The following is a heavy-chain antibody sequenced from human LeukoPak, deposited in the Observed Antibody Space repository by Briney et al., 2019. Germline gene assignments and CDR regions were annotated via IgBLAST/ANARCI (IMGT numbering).Heavy chain of an antibody. J-gene: IGHJ6*03. CDR1: GGSISSYY. CDR2: IYTSGST. D-gene: IGHD3-10*01. Sequence: SETLSLTCTVSGGSISSYYWSWIRQPAGKGLEWIGRIYTSGSTNSNPSLKSRVTMSVDTSKNQFSLKLSSVTAADTAVYYCARSRATMVRGVGYYYYMDVWGKGATVTVSS. CDR3: ARSRATMVRGVGYYYYMDV. V-gene: IGHV4-4*07.